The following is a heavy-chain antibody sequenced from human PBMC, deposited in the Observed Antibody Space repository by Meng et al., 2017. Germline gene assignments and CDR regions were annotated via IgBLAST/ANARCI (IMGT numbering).Heavy chain of an antibody. CDR3: AHSPYDETSGVFYFDY. V-gene: IGHV2-5*02. CDR2: IYWDDDK. D-gene: IGHD3-22*01. J-gene: IGHJ4*02. Sequence: QTPLKESGPTLVKPTQTLTLTCSLPGLSLSTRGVGVAWIRQPPGKALEWLALIYWDDDKRYSPSLKTRVTITKDTSKNQVVLTMTNMDPVDTGTYYCAHSPYDETSGVFYFDYWGQGTLVTVSS. CDR1: GLSLSTRGVG.